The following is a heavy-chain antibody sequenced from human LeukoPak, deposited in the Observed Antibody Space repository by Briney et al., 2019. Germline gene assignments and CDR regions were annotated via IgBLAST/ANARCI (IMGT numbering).Heavy chain of an antibody. Sequence: GGSLRLSCAASGFTFSSYAMSWVRQAPGKGLEWVSGISTSGSITDYADSVKGRFTISRDNSKNTLYLQMNSLRAEDTAVYYCAKGMVPAAFYYSYMDVWGKGTTVTVSS. V-gene: IGHV3-23*01. D-gene: IGHD2-2*01. CDR1: GFTFSSYA. CDR3: AKGMVPAAFYYSYMDV. CDR2: ISTSGSIT. J-gene: IGHJ6*03.